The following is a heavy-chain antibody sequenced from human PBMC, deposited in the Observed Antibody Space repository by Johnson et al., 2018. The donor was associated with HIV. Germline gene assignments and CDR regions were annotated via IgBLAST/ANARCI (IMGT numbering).Heavy chain of an antibody. CDR3: ARDATPWGGDYVGYAFDL. V-gene: IGHV3-11*04. CDR2: ITSSGSSV. J-gene: IGHJ3*01. CDR1: GFIFSNYN. Sequence: HVQLVESGGGLVKPGGSLRLSCKVSGFIFSNYNMAWIRQSPGKGLECLSYITSSGSSVYYKDFVKGRFTISRDNAKASVSLRMNSLRAEDSGIYYCARDATPWGGDYVGYAFDLWGQGTVVTVSS. D-gene: IGHD4-17*01.